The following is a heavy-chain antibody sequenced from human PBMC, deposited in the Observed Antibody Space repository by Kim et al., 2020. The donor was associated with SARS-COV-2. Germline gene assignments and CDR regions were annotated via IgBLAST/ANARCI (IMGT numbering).Heavy chain of an antibody. Sequence: GESLKISCQGSGYSVSNHWIGWVRQMPGKGLEWMAIIYLSNSIAKYTPSFRGQVTISADKSISTAYLQWSSLEASYNGIYYCAGALDGTFYWNSWGQGTLVTVSS. CDR1: GYSVSNHW. CDR2: IYLSNSIA. V-gene: IGHV5-51*01. J-gene: IGHJ4*02. D-gene: IGHD3-9*01. CDR3: AGALDGTFYWNS.